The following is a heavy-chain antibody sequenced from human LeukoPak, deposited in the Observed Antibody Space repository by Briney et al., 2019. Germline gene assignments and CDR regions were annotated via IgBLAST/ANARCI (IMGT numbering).Heavy chain of an antibody. J-gene: IGHJ5*02. CDR2: INHSGST. D-gene: IGHD3-22*01. V-gene: IGHV4-34*01. CDR1: GGSFNGYY. Sequence: SETLSLTCVVYGGSFNGYYWSWIRQPPGKGLEWIGEINHSGSTNYNPSLKSRVTISVDTSKNQFSLKLSSATAADTAVYYCARNYYDSSGGFDPWGQGTLVTVSS. CDR3: ARNYYDSSGGFDP.